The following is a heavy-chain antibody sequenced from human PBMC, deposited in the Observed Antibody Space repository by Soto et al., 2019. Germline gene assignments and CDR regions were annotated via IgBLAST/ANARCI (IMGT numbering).Heavy chain of an antibody. D-gene: IGHD3-10*01. CDR3: ACLEYYYGSGSTE. CDR2: IYHSETT. J-gene: IGHJ4*02. V-gene: IGHV4-59*12. CDR1: GGSIGNFY. Sequence: SETLSLTCSVSGGSIGNFYWSWIRQPPGKGLEWIGFIYHSETTNYNPSLKSRVTISVDTSKNQFSLKLSSVTAADTAVYYCACLEYYYGSGSTEWGQGTLVTVSS.